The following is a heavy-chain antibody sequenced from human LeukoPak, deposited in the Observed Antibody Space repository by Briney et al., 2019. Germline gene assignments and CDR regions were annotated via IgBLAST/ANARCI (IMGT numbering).Heavy chain of an antibody. CDR3: AREEIRGYSYGYI. D-gene: IGHD5-18*01. CDR2: IYYSGST. CDR1: GGSSSSYY. Sequence: KPSETLSLTCTVSGGSSSSYYWSWIRQPPGKGLEWIGYIYYSGSTNYNPSLKSRVTISVDTSKNQFSLKLSSVTAADTAVYYCAREEIRGYSYGYIWGQGTMVTVSS. J-gene: IGHJ3*02. V-gene: IGHV4-59*01.